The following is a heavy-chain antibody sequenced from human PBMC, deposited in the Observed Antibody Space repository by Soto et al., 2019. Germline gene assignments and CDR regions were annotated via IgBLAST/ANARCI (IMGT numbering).Heavy chain of an antibody. CDR2: IIPIFGTA. CDR3: ARDQAHGMDV. J-gene: IGHJ6*02. V-gene: IGHV1-69*01. Sequence: QVQLVQSGAEVKKTGSWVKVSCKASGGTFSCYAISWVRQAPGQGLEWMGGIIPIFGTANYAQKFQGRVTMTADESTSTAYMELSSLRSEDPAVYYCARDQAHGMDVWGQGTTVTVSS. CDR1: GGTFSCYA.